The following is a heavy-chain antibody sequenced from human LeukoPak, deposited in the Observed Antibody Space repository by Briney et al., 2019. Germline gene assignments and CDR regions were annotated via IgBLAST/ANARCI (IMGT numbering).Heavy chain of an antibody. CDR2: INSDGSST. Sequence: PGGSLRLSCAASGFTFSSYWMHWVRQAPGKGLVWVSRINSDGSSTSYADSVKGRFTISRDNAKNTLYLQMNSLRAEDTAVYYCARDGGSYYYYYYMDVWGKGTTVTVSS. CDR3: ARDGGSYYYYYYMDV. D-gene: IGHD1-26*01. V-gene: IGHV3-74*01. CDR1: GFTFSSYW. J-gene: IGHJ6*03.